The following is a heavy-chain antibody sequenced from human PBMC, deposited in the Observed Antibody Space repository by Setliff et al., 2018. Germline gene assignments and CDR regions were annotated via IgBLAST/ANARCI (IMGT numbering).Heavy chain of an antibody. CDR2: IYYSGST. CDR3: ARGGGDYDFWSGYSMDV. Sequence: PSETLSLTCTVSGGSISSGDYYWSWIRQPPGKGLEWIGYIYYSGSTYYNPSLKSRVTISVDTSKNQFSLKLSSVTAADTAVYYCARGGGDYDFWSGYSMDVWGQGTTVTVS. V-gene: IGHV4-30-4*08. J-gene: IGHJ6*02. CDR1: GGSISSGDYY. D-gene: IGHD3-3*01.